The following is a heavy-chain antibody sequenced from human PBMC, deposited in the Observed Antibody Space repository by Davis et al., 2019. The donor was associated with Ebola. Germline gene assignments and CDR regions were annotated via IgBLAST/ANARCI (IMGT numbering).Heavy chain of an antibody. CDR1: GGSISSGGYS. Sequence: SETLFLTCAVSGGSISSGGYSWSWIRQPPGKGLEWIGYIYYSGSTYYNPSLKSRVTISVDTSKNQFSLKLSSVTAADTAVYYCARGSSSGAYYFDYWGQGTLVTVSS. J-gene: IGHJ4*02. D-gene: IGHD6-6*01. V-gene: IGHV4-30-4*07. CDR2: IYYSGST. CDR3: ARGSSSGAYYFDY.